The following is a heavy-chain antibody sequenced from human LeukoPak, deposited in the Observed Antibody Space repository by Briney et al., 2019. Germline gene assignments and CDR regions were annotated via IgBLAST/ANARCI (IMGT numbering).Heavy chain of an antibody. CDR1: GYTFTGYY. CDR2: ISAYNGNT. CDR3: ARFGIRYYFDY. Sequence: ASVKVSCKASGYTFTGYYMHWVRQAPGQGLEWMGWISAYNGNTNYAQKLQGRVTMTTDTSTSTAYMELRSLRSDDTAVYYCARFGIRYYFDYWGQGTLVTVSS. J-gene: IGHJ4*02. D-gene: IGHD3-10*01. V-gene: IGHV1-18*04.